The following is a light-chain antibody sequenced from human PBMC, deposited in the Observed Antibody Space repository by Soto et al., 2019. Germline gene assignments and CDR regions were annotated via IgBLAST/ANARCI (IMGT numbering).Light chain of an antibody. CDR3: QSYDSSLTASV. V-gene: IGLV1-40*01. CDR1: SSNIGAGND. Sequence: QSALTQPPSVSGAPGQRVTLSCSGSSSNIGAGNDVHWYQQLPGTPPKLVIFANAIRPSGVPDRFSGSRSGTSASLAITGLQAEDEADYYCQSYDSSLTASVFGGGTKVTVL. J-gene: IGLJ2*01. CDR2: ANA.